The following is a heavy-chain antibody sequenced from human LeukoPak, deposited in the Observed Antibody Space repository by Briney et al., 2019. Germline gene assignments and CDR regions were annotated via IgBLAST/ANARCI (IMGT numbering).Heavy chain of an antibody. Sequence: SVKVSRKGSGGIFSSYANSWVGQAPRQGLGLMGRIITIFSPTNYAQKFQGRVTTTADESTSTPYMHLSSLTSEDTAVYYCARMSGSYYVRMDYWGQRALGTVSS. D-gene: IGHD1-26*01. J-gene: IGHJ4*02. CDR2: IITIFSPT. V-gene: IGHV1-69*13. CDR3: ARMSGSYYVRMDY. CDR1: GGIFSSYA.